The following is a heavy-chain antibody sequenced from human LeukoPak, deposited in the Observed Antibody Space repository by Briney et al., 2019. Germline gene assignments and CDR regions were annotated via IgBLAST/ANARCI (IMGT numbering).Heavy chain of an antibody. Sequence: GGSLRLSGAASGFTFSSYAMSWVRQAPGKGLEWVSAISGSGGSTYYADSVKGRFTISRDNSKNTLYLQMNSLRAEDTAVYYCAKDLVDIVVLPHAFDIWGQGTMVTVSS. D-gene: IGHD2-15*01. CDR2: ISGSGGST. CDR3: AKDLVDIVVLPHAFDI. CDR1: GFTFSSYA. J-gene: IGHJ3*02. V-gene: IGHV3-23*01.